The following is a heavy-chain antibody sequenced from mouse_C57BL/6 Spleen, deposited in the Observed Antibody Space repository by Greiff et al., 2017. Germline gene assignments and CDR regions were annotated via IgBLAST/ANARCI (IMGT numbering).Heavy chain of an antibody. D-gene: IGHD2-4*01. CDR2: ISSGGSYT. J-gene: IGHJ2*01. V-gene: IGHV5-6*01. CDR3: ARPYDYDGNYFDY. Sequence: EVQVVESGGDLVKPGGSLKLSCAASGFTFSSYGMSWVRQTPDKRLEWVATISSGGSYTYYPDSVKGRFTISRDNAKNTLYLQMSSLKSEDTAMYYCARPYDYDGNYFDYWGQGTTLTVSS. CDR1: GFTFSSYG.